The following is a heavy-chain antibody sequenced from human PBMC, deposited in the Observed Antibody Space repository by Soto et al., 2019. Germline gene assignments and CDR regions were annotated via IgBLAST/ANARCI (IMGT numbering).Heavy chain of an antibody. J-gene: IGHJ4*02. CDR1: GYSISRGYY. D-gene: IGHD6-19*01. Sequence: LSPPCPVPGYSISRGYYWGWVPQPQGKGLEWIGSIYHSGSTYYNPSLKSRVTISVDTSKNQFSLKLSSVTAADTAVYYCARDGAVAGTPHYWGQGTLVTVSS. CDR3: ARDGAVAGTPHY. CDR2: IYHSGST. V-gene: IGHV4-38-2*02.